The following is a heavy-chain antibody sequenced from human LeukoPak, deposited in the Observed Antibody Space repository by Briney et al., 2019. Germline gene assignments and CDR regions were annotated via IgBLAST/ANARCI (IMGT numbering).Heavy chain of an antibody. D-gene: IGHD6-6*01. Sequence: ASVKVSCKASGYTFTSYGISWVRQAPGQGLEWMGWITAYNGNTNYAQKFQGRVTMTRDTSISTAYMELSRLRSDDTAVYYCARAGGLSSSPVRYWGQGTLVTVSS. CDR2: ITAYNGNT. CDR3: ARAGGLSSSPVRY. J-gene: IGHJ4*02. CDR1: GYTFTSYG. V-gene: IGHV1-18*01.